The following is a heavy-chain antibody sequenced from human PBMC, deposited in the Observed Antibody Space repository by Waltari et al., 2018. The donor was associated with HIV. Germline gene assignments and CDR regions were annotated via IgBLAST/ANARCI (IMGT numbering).Heavy chain of an antibody. CDR2: IFDDGSSK. CDR3: AKTRDYYNLPLDS. D-gene: IGHD3-22*01. CDR1: GFPFSSYG. J-gene: IGHJ4*02. V-gene: IGHV3-33*06. Sequence: QVQLVESGGGVVQPGKSLRLSCSSSGFPFSSYGLHWVRQAPGKGLEWVALIFDDGSSKYYGDSVKGRFTISRDNSKNILYLQMNSLRVEDTAVYYWAKTRDYYNLPLDSWGQGTLVTVSS.